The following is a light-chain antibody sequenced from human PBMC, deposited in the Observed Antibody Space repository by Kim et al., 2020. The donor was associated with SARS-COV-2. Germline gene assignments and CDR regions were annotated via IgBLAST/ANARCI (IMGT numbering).Light chain of an antibody. J-gene: IGLJ2*01. CDR3: AAWDDSLNGFVV. Sequence: RVAISCSGSSSNIGRNTVNWYQQSPGTDPKLLIYNTHRRPSGIPDRFSASKSGTSASLAISGLQSEDEADYFCAAWDDSLNGFVVFGGGTQLTVL. V-gene: IGLV1-44*01. CDR1: SSNIGRNT. CDR2: NTH.